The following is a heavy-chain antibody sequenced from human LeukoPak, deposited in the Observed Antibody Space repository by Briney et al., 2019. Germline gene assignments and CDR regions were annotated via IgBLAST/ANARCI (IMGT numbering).Heavy chain of an antibody. Sequence: ASVKVSCKASGGTFSSYAISWVRQAPGQGLEWMGWISAYNGNTNYAQKLQGRVTMTTDTSTSTAYMELRSLRSDDTAVYYCARDRDLELLGDAFDIWGQGTMVTVSS. CDR3: ARDRDLELLGDAFDI. D-gene: IGHD1-26*01. CDR1: GGTFSSYA. CDR2: ISAYNGNT. V-gene: IGHV1-18*01. J-gene: IGHJ3*02.